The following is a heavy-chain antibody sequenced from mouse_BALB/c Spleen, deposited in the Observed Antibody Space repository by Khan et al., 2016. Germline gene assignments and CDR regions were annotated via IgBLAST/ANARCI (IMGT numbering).Heavy chain of an antibody. D-gene: IGHD2-1*01. Sequence: EVQLQESGPGLVKPSQSLSLTCSVTGCSITSDYYWNWIRHFPGNKLEWMGSIRYDGSNNYNPSLKNRISITRDTSKNQFFLKLNSVTTEDTATYYCASGNYYFDYWGQGTTLTVSS. CDR3: ASGNYYFDY. CDR1: GCSITSDYY. CDR2: IRYDGSN. J-gene: IGHJ2*01. V-gene: IGHV3-6*02.